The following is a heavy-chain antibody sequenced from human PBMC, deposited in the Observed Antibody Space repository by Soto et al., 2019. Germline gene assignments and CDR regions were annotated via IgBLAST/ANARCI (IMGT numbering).Heavy chain of an antibody. Sequence: PSETLSLTCTVSGGSISSYYWSWIRQPPGKGLEWIGYIYYSRSTNYNPSLKSRVTISVDTSKNQFSLKLSSVTAADTAVYYCARDLGYCGGDCYSDGLGYWGQGTLVTVSS. V-gene: IGHV4-59*01. CDR3: ARDLGYCGGDCYSDGLGY. J-gene: IGHJ4*02. D-gene: IGHD2-21*02. CDR1: GGSISSYY. CDR2: IYYSRST.